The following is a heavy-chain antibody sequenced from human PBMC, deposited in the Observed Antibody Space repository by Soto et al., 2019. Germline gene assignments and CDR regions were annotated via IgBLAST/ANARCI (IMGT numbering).Heavy chain of an antibody. J-gene: IGHJ6*02. D-gene: IGHD1-1*01. CDR2: MSLNNGNT. CDR3: AREMTTRGIDA. Sequence: QGQLVQSGAEVKKPGASVKVSCKASGYTFSSYDINWVRQATGQGLEWMGWMSLNNGNTDYAQKFQGRVTMTRNTSRTTAYMELSSLRSEDTAVYYCAREMTTRGIDAWGQGTTVTVSS. CDR1: GYTFSSYD. V-gene: IGHV1-8*01.